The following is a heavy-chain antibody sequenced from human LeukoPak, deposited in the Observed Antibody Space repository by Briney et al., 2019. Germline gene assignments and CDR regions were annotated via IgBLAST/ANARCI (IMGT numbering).Heavy chain of an antibody. CDR2: INPNSGGT. Sequence: ASVKVSCKASGYTFTGYYMHWVRQAPGQGLEWMGRINPNSGGTNYAQKFQGRVTMTRDTSISTAYMELSRLRSDDTAVYYCARDPGTMARGVVFRFDLWGQGTLVTVSS. CDR1: GYTFTGYY. J-gene: IGHJ5*02. V-gene: IGHV1-2*06. CDR3: ARDPGTMARGVVFRFDL. D-gene: IGHD3-10*01.